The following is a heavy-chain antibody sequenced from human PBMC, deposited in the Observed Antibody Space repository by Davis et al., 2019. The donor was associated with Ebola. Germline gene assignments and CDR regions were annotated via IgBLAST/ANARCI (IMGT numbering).Heavy chain of an antibody. CDR1: LYTFTGYY. Sequence: SVPVSCKASLYTFTGYYIHWLRQAPGQGLEWMGWINPNSGDTKYSQKFQGWVTMTRDTPISTAYMELNRLTSDDTAVYYCARDRVCSGATCYAYFDFWGQGTLVTVSS. CDR3: ARDRVCSGATCYAYFDF. J-gene: IGHJ4*02. D-gene: IGHD2-15*01. V-gene: IGHV1-2*04. CDR2: INPNSGDT.